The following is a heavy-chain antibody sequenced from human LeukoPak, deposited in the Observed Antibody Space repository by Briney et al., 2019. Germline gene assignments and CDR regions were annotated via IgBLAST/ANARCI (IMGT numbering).Heavy chain of an antibody. CDR1: GFTFSNYR. Sequence: PGGSLRLSCAASGFTFSNYRMHWVRQAPGKGLVWVSRINSDGISTGYADSVKGRFTVSRDNAKKTLYLQMNSLRAEDTAVYYCARDVGNFDYWGQGTLVTVSS. CDR3: ARDVGNFDY. CDR2: INSDGIST. V-gene: IGHV3-74*01. J-gene: IGHJ4*02.